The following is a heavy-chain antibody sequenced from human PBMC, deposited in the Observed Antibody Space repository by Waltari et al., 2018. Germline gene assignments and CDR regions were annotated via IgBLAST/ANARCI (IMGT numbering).Heavy chain of an antibody. CDR2: IDYSGST. D-gene: IGHD6-13*01. V-gene: IGHV4-31*03. CDR3: ARVDSSSFSYGMDV. J-gene: IGHJ6*02. Sequence: QVQLQESGPGLVKPSQTLSLTCTVSGGSISSGGYYWSWIRQHPGKGLEWIGYIDYSGSTYYNPSLKSRVTIAVDTSKNQFSLKLSSVTAADTAVYYCARVDSSSFSYGMDVWGQGTTVTVSS. CDR1: GGSISSGGYY.